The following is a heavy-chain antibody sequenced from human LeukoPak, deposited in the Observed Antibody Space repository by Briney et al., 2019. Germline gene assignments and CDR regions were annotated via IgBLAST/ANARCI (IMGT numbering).Heavy chain of an antibody. J-gene: IGHJ4*02. Sequence: GGSPRLSCAASGFTFSSYAMHWVRQAPGKGLEWVAVISYDGSNKYYADSVKGRFTISRDNSKNTLYLQMNSLRAEDTAVYYCARAPSSRAPNFDYWGQGTLVTVSS. D-gene: IGHD2-15*01. CDR1: GFTFSSYA. CDR3: ARAPSSRAPNFDY. CDR2: ISYDGSNK. V-gene: IGHV3-30*04.